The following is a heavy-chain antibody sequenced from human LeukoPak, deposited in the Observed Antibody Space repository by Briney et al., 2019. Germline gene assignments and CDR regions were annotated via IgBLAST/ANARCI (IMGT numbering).Heavy chain of an antibody. CDR2: IYSGDSDT. J-gene: IGHJ4*02. D-gene: IGHD3-22*01. Sequence: GESLKISCKGSGYSFTTYWIGLVRQMPGKGLEWMGIIYSGDSDTRYSPSFQGQVTISADKSISTAYLQWSSLKASDTAIYYCARRDSNSPFDYWGQGTLVTVSS. CDR3: ARRDSNSPFDY. CDR1: GYSFTTYW. V-gene: IGHV5-51*01.